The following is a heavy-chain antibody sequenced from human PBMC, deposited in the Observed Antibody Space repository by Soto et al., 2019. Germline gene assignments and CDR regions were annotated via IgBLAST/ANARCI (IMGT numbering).Heavy chain of an antibody. CDR2: INPSGGST. CDR3: ARVPYYYDSSGYYYYYGMDV. Sequence: ASVKVSCKASGYTFTSYYMHWVRQAPGQGLEWMGIINPSGGSTSYAQKFQGRVTMTRDTSTSTVYMELSSLRSEDTAVYYCARVPYYYDSSGYYYYYGMDVWGQGTTVTVSS. CDR1: GYTFTSYY. V-gene: IGHV1-46*01. D-gene: IGHD3-22*01. J-gene: IGHJ6*02.